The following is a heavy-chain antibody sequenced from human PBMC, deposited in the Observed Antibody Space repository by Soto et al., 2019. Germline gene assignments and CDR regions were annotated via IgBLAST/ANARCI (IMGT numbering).Heavy chain of an antibody. V-gene: IGHV4-39*01. CDR3: ARHNTMVRGVIISVNWFDP. CDR1: GGSISSSSYY. J-gene: IGHJ5*02. Sequence: PSETLSLTCTVPGGSISSSSYYWGWIRQPPGKGLEWIGSIYYSGSTYYNPSLKSRVTISVDTSKNQFSLKLSSVTAADTAVYYCARHNTMVRGVIISVNWFDPWGQGTLVTVSS. D-gene: IGHD3-10*01. CDR2: IYYSGST.